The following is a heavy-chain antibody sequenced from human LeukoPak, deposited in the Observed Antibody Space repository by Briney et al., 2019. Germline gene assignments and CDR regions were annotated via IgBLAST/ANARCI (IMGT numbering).Heavy chain of an antibody. V-gene: IGHV3-30*03. CDR3: ATTYSYGYGLDY. D-gene: IGHD5-18*01. J-gene: IGHJ4*02. CDR1: GFTFSSYG. CDR2: ISYDGSNK. Sequence: GGSLRLSYAASGFTFSSYGMHWVRQAPGKGLEWVAVISYDGSNKYYADSVKGRFTISRDNSKNTLYLQMNSLRAEDTAVYYCATTYSYGYGLDYWGQGALVTVSS.